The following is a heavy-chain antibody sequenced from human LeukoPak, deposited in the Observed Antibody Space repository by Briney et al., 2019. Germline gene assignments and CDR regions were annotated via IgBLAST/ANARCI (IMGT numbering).Heavy chain of an antibody. J-gene: IGHJ5*02. CDR3: ARDSPPA. Sequence: PSETLSPTCTVSGGSISSYYWSWIRQPPGKGLEWIGYIYYSGSTNYNPSLKSRVTISVDTSKNQFSLKLSSVTAADTAVYYCARDSPPAWGQGTLVTVSS. CDR1: GGSISSYY. CDR2: IYYSGST. V-gene: IGHV4-59*01.